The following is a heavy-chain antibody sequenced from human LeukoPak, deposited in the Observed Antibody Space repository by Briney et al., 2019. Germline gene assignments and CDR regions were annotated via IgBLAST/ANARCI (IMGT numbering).Heavy chain of an antibody. V-gene: IGHV3-21*04. CDR2: ISNSSSYI. CDR3: TRDASVGATGGWFDP. J-gene: IGHJ5*02. D-gene: IGHD1-26*01. Sequence: GGSLRLSCAASGFTFSSYSMNWVRQAPGKGLEWVSSISNSSSYIYYADSVKGRFTISRDNAKKSLYLQMDSLTAEDTALYYCTRDASVGATGGWFDPWGQGTLVTVSS. CDR1: GFTFSSYS.